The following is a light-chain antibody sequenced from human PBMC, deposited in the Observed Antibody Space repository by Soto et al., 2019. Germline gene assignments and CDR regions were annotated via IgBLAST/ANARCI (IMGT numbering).Light chain of an antibody. V-gene: IGKV1-39*01. CDR3: QQSIINPHT. J-gene: IGKJ3*01. CDR1: QNINNY. CDR2: AAS. Sequence: DVQMTQSPSSLSASVGDTVTITCRASQNINNYVKWYQHKVGRAPKLLIYAASNLKRGVPSRFSGSGSGTDFPLTISILQPEDFATYYCQQSIINPHTFGPGTKVDV.